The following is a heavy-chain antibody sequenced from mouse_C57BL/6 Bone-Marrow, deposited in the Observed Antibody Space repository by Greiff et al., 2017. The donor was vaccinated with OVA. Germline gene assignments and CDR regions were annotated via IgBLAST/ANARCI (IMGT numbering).Heavy chain of an antibody. CDR2: ISDGGSYT. D-gene: IGHD2-5*01. J-gene: IGHJ3*01. Sequence: EVQLQESGGGLVKPGGSLKLSCAASGFTFSSYAMSWVRQTPEKRLEWVATISDGGSYTYYPDNVKGRFTISRDNAKNNLYLQMSHLKSEDTAMYYCARLSSDYSNYLFAYWGQGTLVTVSA. CDR1: GFTFSSYA. V-gene: IGHV5-4*01. CDR3: ARLSSDYSNYLFAY.